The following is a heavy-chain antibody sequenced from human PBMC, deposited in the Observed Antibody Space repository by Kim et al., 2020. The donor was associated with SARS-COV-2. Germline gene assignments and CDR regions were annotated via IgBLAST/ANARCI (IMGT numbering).Heavy chain of an antibody. CDR3: ARARTPMIVVVINAFDI. J-gene: IGHJ3*02. CDR1: GGSISSGGYY. V-gene: IGHV4-31*03. D-gene: IGHD3-22*01. CDR2: IYYSGST. Sequence: SETLSLICTVSGGSISSGGYYWSWIRQHPGKGLEWIGYIYYSGSTYYNPSLKSRVTISVDTSKNQFSLKLSSVTAADTAVYYCARARTPMIVVVINAFDIWGQGTMVTVSS.